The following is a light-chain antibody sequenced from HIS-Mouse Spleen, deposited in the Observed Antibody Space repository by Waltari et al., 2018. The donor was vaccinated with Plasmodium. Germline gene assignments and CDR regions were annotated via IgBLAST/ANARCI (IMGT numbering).Light chain of an antibody. CDR3: QQYNNWSFT. CDR1: QSVSSN. J-gene: IGKJ3*01. Sequence: EIVMTQSPATLSVSPGERATLSCRASQSVSSNLAWDRQKPGQAPRLLIYGASTRATGIPARFSGSGSGTEFTLTISSLQSEDFAVYYCQQYNNWSFTFGPGTKVDIK. CDR2: GAS. V-gene: IGKV3-15*01.